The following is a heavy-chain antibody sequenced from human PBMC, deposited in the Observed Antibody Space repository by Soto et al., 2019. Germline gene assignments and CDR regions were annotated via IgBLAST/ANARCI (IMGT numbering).Heavy chain of an antibody. D-gene: IGHD4-17*01. J-gene: IGHJ5*02. CDR3: ARDDGEVAGGRA. V-gene: IGHV4-59*01. Sequence: QVQLQESGPGLVKPSETLSLTCTVSGGSISSYYWSWIRQPPGKGLEWIGYIYYSGSTNYNPSLKSRVTISVDTSKNQFSLKLSSVTAADTAVYYCARDDGEVAGGRAWGQGTLVTVSS. CDR2: IYYSGST. CDR1: GGSISSYY.